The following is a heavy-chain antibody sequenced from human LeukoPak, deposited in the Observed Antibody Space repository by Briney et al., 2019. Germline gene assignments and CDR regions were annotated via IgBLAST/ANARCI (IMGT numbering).Heavy chain of an antibody. V-gene: IGHV4-39*07. Sequence: SETLSLTCTVSGGSISSSSYYWGWIRQPPGKGLEWIGSIYYSGSTYYNPSLKSRVTISVDTSKDQFSLKLSSVTAADTAVYYCARDSSGWLSDPPHWGQGTLVTVSS. CDR2: IYYSGST. D-gene: IGHD6-19*01. J-gene: IGHJ4*02. CDR1: GGSISSSSYY. CDR3: ARDSSGWLSDPPH.